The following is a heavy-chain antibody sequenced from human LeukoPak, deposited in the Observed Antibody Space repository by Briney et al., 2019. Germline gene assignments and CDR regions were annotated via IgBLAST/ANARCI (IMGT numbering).Heavy chain of an antibody. CDR2: INHSGST. D-gene: IGHD6-19*01. V-gene: IGHV4-34*01. Sequence: SETLSLTCAVYGGSFSGYYWSWIRQPPGKGLEWIGEINHSGSTNYNPSLKSRVTISVDTSKNQSSLKLSSVTAADTAVYYCARLYSSGWYGDYWGQGTLVTVSS. J-gene: IGHJ4*02. CDR1: GGSFSGYY. CDR3: ARLYSSGWYGDY.